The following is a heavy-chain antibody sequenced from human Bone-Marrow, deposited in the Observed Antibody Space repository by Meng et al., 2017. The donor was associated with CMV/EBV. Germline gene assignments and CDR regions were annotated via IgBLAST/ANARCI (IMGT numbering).Heavy chain of an antibody. CDR3: VKDLGRLWLTDAFDI. Sequence: LSLTCAASGFTFSTYGIHWVRQAPGKGLEWVAVIWYDASNKYYADSVKGRFTISRDNSKNTLYLQMNSLTAEDTAVYYCVKDLGRLWLTDAFDIWGHGTMVTV. V-gene: IGHV3-33*06. CDR2: IWYDASNK. D-gene: IGHD5-18*01. J-gene: IGHJ3*02. CDR1: GFTFSTYG.